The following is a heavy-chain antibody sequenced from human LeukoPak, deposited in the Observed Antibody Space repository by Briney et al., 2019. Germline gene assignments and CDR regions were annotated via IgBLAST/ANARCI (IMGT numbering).Heavy chain of an antibody. J-gene: IGHJ4*02. D-gene: IGHD2-2*01. V-gene: IGHV3-23*01. CDR3: AEDCSSTSCHRD. CDR1: GFTFSIYA. CDR2: ISGSGGST. Sequence: GGSLRLSCAASGFTFSIYAMSWVREAPGEGVEWVSAISGSGGSTYYTDSRQGRFTISRDNSKNTLYLQMNILRGEDTAVYYCAEDCSSTSCHRDWGQGTLVTVSS.